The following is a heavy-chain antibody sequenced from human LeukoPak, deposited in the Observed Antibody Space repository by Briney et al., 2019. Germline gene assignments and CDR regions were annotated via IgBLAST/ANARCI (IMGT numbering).Heavy chain of an antibody. CDR2: TYYKSKWYD. CDR3: ARLKVTLVRGIIYDYYGLDV. J-gene: IGHJ6*02. Sequence: SQTLSLTCAISGDSVSSNSAAWTWIRQSPSRGLEWLGRTYYKSKWYDDYAVSVRSRIIINLDTSRNQFSLQLRSVTPEDTAVYFCARLKVTLVRGIIYDYYGLDVWGQGTPVSVSS. D-gene: IGHD3-10*01. CDR1: GDSVSSNSAA. V-gene: IGHV6-1*01.